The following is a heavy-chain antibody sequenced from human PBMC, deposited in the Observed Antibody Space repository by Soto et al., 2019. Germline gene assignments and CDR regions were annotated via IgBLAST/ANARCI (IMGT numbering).Heavy chain of an antibody. V-gene: IGHV1-46*01. CDR1: GDRFSVYL. CDR2: INPSGGST. D-gene: IGHD3-16*02. J-gene: IGHJ6*02. CDR3: ARPYYDYVWGSYHPYYYYYGMDV. Sequence: GASAEASSEACGDRFSVYLVDWRLHAPGQGLERMGIINPSGGSTSYAQKFQGRVTMTRDTSTSTVYMELSSLRSEDTAVYYCARPYYDYVWGSYHPYYYYYGMDVWGQGTTVTVS.